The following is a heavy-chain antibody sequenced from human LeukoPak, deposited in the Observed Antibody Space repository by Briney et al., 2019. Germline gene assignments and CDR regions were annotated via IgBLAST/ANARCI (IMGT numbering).Heavy chain of an antibody. CDR3: ARVAYYSDRSAFAFFDY. V-gene: IGHV4-4*02. Sequence: SGTLSLTCAVSGGSISSSNWWSWVRQPPGKGLEWIGEIYHSGSTNYNPSLKSRVTISVDKSKNQFSLKLSSVTAADTAVYYCARVAYYSDRSAFAFFDYWGRGTLVTVSS. CDR1: GGSISSSNW. CDR2: IYHSGST. D-gene: IGHD3-22*01. J-gene: IGHJ4*02.